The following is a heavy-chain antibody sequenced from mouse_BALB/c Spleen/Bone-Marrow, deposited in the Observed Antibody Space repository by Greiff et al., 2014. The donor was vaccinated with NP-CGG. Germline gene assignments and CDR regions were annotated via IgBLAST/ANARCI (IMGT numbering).Heavy chain of an antibody. J-gene: IGHJ4*01. Sequence: VQLVESGPELVKPGASVNISCKVSGYAASSFWLNWVMQKPGQGLEWIGRIYPGDGDTNHSGKFKGKATLTADKSSNTAYMQLSSLTSVDSAVYFCARHDGYSFYAMDYWGQGTSVTVSS. CDR3: ARHDGYSFYAMDY. V-gene: IGHV1-82*01. D-gene: IGHD2-3*01. CDR2: IYPGDGDT. CDR1: GYAASSFW.